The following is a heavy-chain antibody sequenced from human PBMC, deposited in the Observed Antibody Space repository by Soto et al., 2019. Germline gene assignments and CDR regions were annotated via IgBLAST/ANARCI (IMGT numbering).Heavy chain of an antibody. Sequence: GESLKISCKGSGYSFTSYWIGWVRQMPGKGLEWMRIIYPGDSDTRYSPSFQGQVTISADKSISTAYLQWSSLKASDTAMYYCARHVGDTMVRGVIKSPYYYGMDVWGQGTTVTAP. CDR2: IYPGDSDT. D-gene: IGHD3-10*01. J-gene: IGHJ6*02. V-gene: IGHV5-51*01. CDR3: ARHVGDTMVRGVIKSPYYYGMDV. CDR1: GYSFTSYW.